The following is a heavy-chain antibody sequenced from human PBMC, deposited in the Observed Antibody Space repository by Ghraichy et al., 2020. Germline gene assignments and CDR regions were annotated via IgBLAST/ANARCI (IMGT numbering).Heavy chain of an antibody. D-gene: IGHD1-26*01. J-gene: IGHJ5*02. V-gene: IGHV4-39*07. Sequence: SQTLSLTCTVSGGSISSNTYYWGWIRQPPGEGLEWIGSIYSSGTTYYNQSLKSRVTISIDTSKNQFSLNLSSVTAADTAVYYCARKGADPWGQGTLVTVSS. CDR1: GGSISSNTYY. CDR3: ARKGADP. CDR2: IYSSGTT.